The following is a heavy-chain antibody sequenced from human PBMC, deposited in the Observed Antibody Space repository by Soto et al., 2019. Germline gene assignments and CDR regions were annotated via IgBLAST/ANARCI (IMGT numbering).Heavy chain of an antibody. CDR1: GYTLTELS. CDR2: FDPEDGET. CDR3: AVSDGDYADSAFDI. Sequence: QVQLVQSGAEVKKPGASVKVSCKVSGYTLTELSLHWVRQAPGKGLEWMGGFDPEDGETIYAQKFQGRVTMTEDTSTDTAYRELSSLRSEDTAVYYCAVSDGDYADSAFDIWGQGTMVTVSS. D-gene: IGHD4-17*01. V-gene: IGHV1-24*01. J-gene: IGHJ3*02.